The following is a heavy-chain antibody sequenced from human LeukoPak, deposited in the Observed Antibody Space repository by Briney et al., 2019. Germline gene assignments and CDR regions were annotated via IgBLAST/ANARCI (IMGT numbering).Heavy chain of an antibody. CDR1: GYTFTGYY. Sequence: GASVKVSCKASGYTFTGYYMHWVRQAPGQGLEWMGGIIPIFGTANYAQKFQGRVTITADESTSTAYMELSSLRSEDTAVYYCARDLAPRYYDILTGYYPLGYWGQGTLVTVSS. V-gene: IGHV1-69*13. CDR3: ARDLAPRYYDILTGYYPLGY. CDR2: IIPIFGTA. J-gene: IGHJ4*02. D-gene: IGHD3-9*01.